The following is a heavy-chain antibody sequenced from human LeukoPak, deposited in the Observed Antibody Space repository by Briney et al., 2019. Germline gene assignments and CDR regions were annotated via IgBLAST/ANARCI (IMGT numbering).Heavy chain of an antibody. CDR2: ISYDGSNK. J-gene: IGHJ4*02. CDR1: GFTFSSYA. V-gene: IGHV3-30-3*01. D-gene: IGHD6-13*01. Sequence: PGRSLRLSCAASGFTFSSYAMHWVRQAPGKGLEWVAVISYDGSNKYYADSVKGRFTISRDNSKNTPYLQMNSLRAEDTAAYYCARDSFRYSSSWSAGVDYWGQGTLVTVSS. CDR3: ARDSFRYSSSWSAGVDY.